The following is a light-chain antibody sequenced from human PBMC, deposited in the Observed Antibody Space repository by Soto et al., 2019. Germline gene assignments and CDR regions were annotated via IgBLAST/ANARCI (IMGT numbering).Light chain of an antibody. CDR2: DAS. CDR3: QQRSNWPPTWT. J-gene: IGKJ1*01. V-gene: IGKV3-11*01. CDR1: QSVSSY. Sequence: EIVLTQSPATLSLSPGERATLSCRASQSVSSYLAWYQQKPGQAPRLLIYDASNRATGIPARFSGSGSGTAFTLPISSLEPEDFAVYSCQQRSNWPPTWTFGQGTKVEIK.